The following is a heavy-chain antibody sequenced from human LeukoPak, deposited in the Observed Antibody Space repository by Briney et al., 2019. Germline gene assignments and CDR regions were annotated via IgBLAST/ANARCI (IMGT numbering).Heavy chain of an antibody. D-gene: IGHD3-9*01. J-gene: IGHJ4*02. V-gene: IGHV4-39*01. CDR1: GGSVSSSTYY. CDR3: ARLSKGRYFDYIFDY. Sequence: PETLSLTCTVSGGSVSSSTYYWGWVRQPPGKGLEWIGNIYYTGSTYYNASLRSRVILSVDTSKNQFSLKMTSVTAADTAVYYCARLSKGRYFDYIFDYWGEGALVTVS. CDR2: IYYTGST.